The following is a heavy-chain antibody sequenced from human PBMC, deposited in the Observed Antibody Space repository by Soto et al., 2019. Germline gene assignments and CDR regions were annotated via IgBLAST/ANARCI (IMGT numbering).Heavy chain of an antibody. CDR2: IYPGDSDT. J-gene: IGHJ6*02. V-gene: IGHV5-51*01. CDR3: TRIGKQLFRFSYGMDV. Sequence: PGESLKISCKGSGYSFTSYWIGWVRQMPGKGLEWMGIIYPGDSDTRYSPSFQGQVTISADKSISTAYLQWSSLQASDTAMYYCTRIGKQLFRFSYGMDVWGQGTTVTVSS. D-gene: IGHD6-13*01. CDR1: GYSFTSYW.